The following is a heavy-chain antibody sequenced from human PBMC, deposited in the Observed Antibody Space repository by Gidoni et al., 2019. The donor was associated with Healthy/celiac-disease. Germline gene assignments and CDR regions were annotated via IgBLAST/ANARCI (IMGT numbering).Heavy chain of an antibody. Sequence: QLQLQASGPGLVKPSATLSLPCPVSGGSISSSNYYWGWIRQPPGNGLEWIGRIHYSGSTYYNPSLNSRVTISVDTSKNQFSRKLSSVTAADTAVYYCARQRGRSGSYYRTWFDPWGQGTLVTVSS. CDR2: IHYSGST. CDR3: ARQRGRSGSYYRTWFDP. V-gene: IGHV4-39*01. D-gene: IGHD1-26*01. CDR1: GGSISSSNYY. J-gene: IGHJ5*02.